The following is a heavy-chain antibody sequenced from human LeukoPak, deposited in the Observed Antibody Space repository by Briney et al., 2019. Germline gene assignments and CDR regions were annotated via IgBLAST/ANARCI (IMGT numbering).Heavy chain of an antibody. CDR3: ARDFASDSSLIHH. J-gene: IGHJ5*02. Sequence: ASVKVSCKASGYTFKNFVMNWVRQAPGQGLEWMGWIDTNTGNPTYVQRFTGRFVFSVDASVSTAYLQISSLKAEDTAVYYCARDFASDSSLIHHWGQGTLVTVSS. D-gene: IGHD2-21*01. CDR1: GYTFKNFV. V-gene: IGHV7-4-1*02. CDR2: IDTNTGNP.